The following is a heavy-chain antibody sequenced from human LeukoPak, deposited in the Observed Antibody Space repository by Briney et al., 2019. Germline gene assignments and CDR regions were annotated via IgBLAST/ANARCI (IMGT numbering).Heavy chain of an antibody. CDR1: GGSISNNY. Sequence: PSETLSLTCTVSGGSISNNYWYWIRQSPGKGLEWIGNFYNGGSTNYSPSLKGRVTISVDTSRNQFFLKLNSVTAADTAVYYCAKSHFWTGYPSDYWGQGILVTVSS. D-gene: IGHD3/OR15-3a*01. J-gene: IGHJ4*02. CDR3: AKSHFWTGYPSDY. CDR2: FYNGGST. V-gene: IGHV4-59*01.